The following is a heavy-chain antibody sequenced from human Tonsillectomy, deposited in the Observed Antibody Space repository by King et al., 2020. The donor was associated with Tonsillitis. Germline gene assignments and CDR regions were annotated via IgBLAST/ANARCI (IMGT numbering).Heavy chain of an antibody. Sequence: VQLVESGGGLVQPGGSLRLSCAASGFTFGTYAMSWVRQAPGKGLEWVSAISGSGGSTYYADSVKGRFTISRDNSKNTLYLQMNSLRTEDTAVYYCAKDSRPDGSGSYYNGWDWYFDLWGRGTLVTVSS. CDR3: AKDSRPDGSGSYYNGWDWYFDL. CDR2: ISGSGGST. CDR1: GFTFGTYA. D-gene: IGHD3-10*01. J-gene: IGHJ2*01. V-gene: IGHV3-23*04.